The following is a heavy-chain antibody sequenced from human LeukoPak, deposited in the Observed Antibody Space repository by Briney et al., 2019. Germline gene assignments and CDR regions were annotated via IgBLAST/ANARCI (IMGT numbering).Heavy chain of an antibody. CDR1: GGTFSSYA. CDR2: IIPIFGTA. J-gene: IGHJ5*02. CDR3: AREGIAVAGPPDWFDP. V-gene: IGHV1-69*13. Sequence: ASVTVSCKASGGTFSSYAISWVRQAPGQGLEWMGGIIPIFGTANYAQKFQGRVTITADESTSTAYMELSSLRSEDTAVYYCAREGIAVAGPPDWFDPWGQGTLVTVSS. D-gene: IGHD6-19*01.